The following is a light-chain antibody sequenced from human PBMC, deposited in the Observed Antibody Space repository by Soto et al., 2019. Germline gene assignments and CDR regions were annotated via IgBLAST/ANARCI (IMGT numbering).Light chain of an antibody. CDR3: SSYTSSSTYV. V-gene: IGLV2-14*01. CDR1: TSDIGSYNY. Sequence: QSALTQPASVSGYPGQSITITCTGSTSDIGSYNYVSWYLQDPGKAPKLIIYDVSYRPSGVSNRFFGSKSGNTASLTISALQAEDEADYYCSSYTSSSTYVFGTGTKVTVL. CDR2: DVS. J-gene: IGLJ1*01.